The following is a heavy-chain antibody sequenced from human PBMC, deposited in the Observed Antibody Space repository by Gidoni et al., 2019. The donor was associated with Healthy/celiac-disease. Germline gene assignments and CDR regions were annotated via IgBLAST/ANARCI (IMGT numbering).Heavy chain of an antibody. CDR1: GFTFSNAW. CDR3: TTDLGFLEWLPVIL. Sequence: EVQLVESGGGLVKPGGSLRLSCAASGFTFSNAWMSWVRQAPGKGLEWVGRIKSKTDGGTTDYAAPVKGRFTISRDDSKNTLYLQMNSLKTEDTAVYYCTTDLGFLEWLPVILWGQGTLVTVSS. J-gene: IGHJ4*02. D-gene: IGHD3-3*01. CDR2: IKSKTDGGTT. V-gene: IGHV3-15*01.